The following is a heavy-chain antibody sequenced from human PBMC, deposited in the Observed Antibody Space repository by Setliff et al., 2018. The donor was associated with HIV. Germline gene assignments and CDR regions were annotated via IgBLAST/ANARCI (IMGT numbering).Heavy chain of an antibody. J-gene: IGHJ4*02. CDR3: AIGQLRYLANDYYFDY. CDR2: VYDSGTT. CDR1: GGSFSGYY. V-gene: IGHV4-34*01. Sequence: SETLSLTCNVYGGSFSGYYWCWIRQPPGKGLEWIGSVYDSGTTYYKPALESRAALSLDTSMNQLSLKLSSVTAADTAVYYAAIGQLRYLANDYYFDYWGQGTLVTVSS. D-gene: IGHD3-9*01.